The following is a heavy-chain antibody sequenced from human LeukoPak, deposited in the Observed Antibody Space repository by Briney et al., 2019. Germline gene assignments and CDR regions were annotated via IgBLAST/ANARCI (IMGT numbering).Heavy chain of an antibody. CDR3: ARDPRATPELLWFGELLGYFDY. D-gene: IGHD3-10*01. CDR1: GFTFSNYA. J-gene: IGHJ4*02. V-gene: IGHV3-23*01. CDR2: LSGSGGTT. Sequence: GGSLRLSYEVSGFTFSNYAMSWVRQVPGKGLEWVSGLSGSGGTTYYADSVKGRFTISRDNSKNTLYLQMNSLRAEDTAAYYCARDPRATPELLWFGELLGYFDYWGQGTLVTVSS.